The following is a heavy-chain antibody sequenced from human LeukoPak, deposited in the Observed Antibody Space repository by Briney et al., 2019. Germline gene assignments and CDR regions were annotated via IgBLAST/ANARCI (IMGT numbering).Heavy chain of an antibody. Sequence: SETLSLTCTVSGGSISSYYWSWTRQPPGKGLEWIGSIYHSGSTYYNPSLKSRVTISVHTSKNQFSLKLTSVTAADTAVYYCAREAKVYYDFWSGRKEMDVWGKGTTVTVSS. CDR1: GGSISSYY. CDR2: IYHSGST. V-gene: IGHV4-38-2*02. D-gene: IGHD3-3*01. J-gene: IGHJ6*04. CDR3: AREAKVYYDFWSGRKEMDV.